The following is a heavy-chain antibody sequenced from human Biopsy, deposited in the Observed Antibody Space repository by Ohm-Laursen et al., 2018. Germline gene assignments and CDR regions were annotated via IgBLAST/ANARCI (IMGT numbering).Heavy chain of an antibody. D-gene: IGHD5-12*01. CDR2: IYYDGIT. V-gene: IGHV4-38-2*01. CDR1: GYSVTNDYY. J-gene: IGHJ6*02. Sequence: SETLSLTCAVSGYSVTNDYYWGWIRQPPGKGLGWIGNIYYDGITYYNPSLKSRVTMSVDTSKNKFSLRLTSVTAADTAVYYCARVAGGYAYYYGMDVWGQGTTVIVSS. CDR3: ARVAGGYAYYYGMDV.